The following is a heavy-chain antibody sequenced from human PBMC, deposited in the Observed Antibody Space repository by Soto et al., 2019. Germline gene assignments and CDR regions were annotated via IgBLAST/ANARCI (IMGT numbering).Heavy chain of an antibody. J-gene: IGHJ5*02. V-gene: IGHV1-46*01. CDR3: ARPALAAAGTDSWFAP. Sequence: QVQLVQSGAEVKKPGASVTFSCKSSGYMFTAYNVHWVRQAPGQGLEWMGTINPSDGSTSYTQNFQGRLTMTRVTSTSTVYLELCSLTSDHTAVYYAARPALAAAGTDSWFAPWGQGTLVTVSA. CDR2: INPSDGST. CDR1: GYMFTAYN. D-gene: IGHD6-13*01.